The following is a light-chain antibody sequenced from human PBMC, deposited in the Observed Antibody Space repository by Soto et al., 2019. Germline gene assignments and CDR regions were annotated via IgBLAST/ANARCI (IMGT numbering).Light chain of an antibody. CDR3: CSYAGSSTLDV. Sequence: QSVLTQPASMSGSPGQSITISCTGTSSDVGNYNLVSWYQQHPGKAPKLIIYEVSKRPLGVSFRFSGSKSGNTASLTISGLQAEDEADYYCCSYAGSSTLDVFGTGTKVTVL. CDR2: EVS. V-gene: IGLV2-23*02. J-gene: IGLJ1*01. CDR1: SSDVGNYNL.